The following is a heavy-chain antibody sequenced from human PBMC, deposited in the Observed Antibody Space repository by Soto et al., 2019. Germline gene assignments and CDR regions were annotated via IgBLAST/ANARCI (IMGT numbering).Heavy chain of an antibody. D-gene: IGHD1-7*01. Sequence: PGGSPRLSCAASGFTFSSYGMTWVRQAPGKGLEWVSFSSATGSGRYYADSVKGRFTISRDNSKNTLYLQMSSLRADDTAVYYCAKDRRAGGNYGFYSDFWGQGALVTVSS. V-gene: IGHV3-23*01. CDR1: GFTFSSYG. CDR2: SSATGSGR. J-gene: IGHJ4*02. CDR3: AKDRRAGGNYGFYSDF.